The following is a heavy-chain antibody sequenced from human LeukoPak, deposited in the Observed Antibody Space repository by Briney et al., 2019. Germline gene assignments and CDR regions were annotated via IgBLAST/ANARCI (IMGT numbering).Heavy chain of an antibody. CDR2: IYYSGST. D-gene: IGHD6-19*01. CDR3: ARLTGYSSGWYSVGYYYGMDV. V-gene: IGHV4-39*01. Sequence: SETLSLTCTVSGGSISSSSYYWGWIRQPPGKGLEWIGSIYYSGSTYYNPSLKSRVTISVDTSKNQFSLKLSSVTAADTAVYYCARLTGYSSGWYSVGYYYGMDVWGQGTTVTVSS. CDR1: GGSISSSSYY. J-gene: IGHJ6*02.